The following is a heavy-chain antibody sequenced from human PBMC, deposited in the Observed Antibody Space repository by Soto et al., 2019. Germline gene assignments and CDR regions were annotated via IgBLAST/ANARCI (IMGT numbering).Heavy chain of an antibody. D-gene: IGHD5-18*01. CDR2: INPNSGGT. J-gene: IGHJ4*02. V-gene: IGHV1-2*02. CDR1: GSTFTGYY. CDR3: ARGRRYSYGLDY. Sequence: QVQLVQSGTEVKTPGASVKVSCKASGSTFTGYYMYWVRQAPGPGLEWMGWINPNSGGTNYAQKCHGRVTMTRNTSISTAYMQLTRLNSDDTAIYYCARGRRYSYGLDYWGQGTLVTVSS.